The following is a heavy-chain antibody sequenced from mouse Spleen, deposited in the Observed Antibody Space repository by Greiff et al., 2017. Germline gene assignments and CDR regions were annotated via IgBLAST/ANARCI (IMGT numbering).Heavy chain of an antibody. CDR3: ASARAIAMDY. D-gene: IGHD3-1*01. Sequence: EVKVVESGPGLVKPSQSLYLTCSVTGFSFTSCYYWYLIRQFPGNMVEWTGYISYDGSNNYNPSLNNRISITRDTSKNQLFLQLNSVTTEDTATYYCASARAIAMDYWGQGTSVTVSS. V-gene: IGHV3-6*01. CDR2: ISYDGSN. CDR1: GFSFTSCYY. J-gene: IGHJ4*01.